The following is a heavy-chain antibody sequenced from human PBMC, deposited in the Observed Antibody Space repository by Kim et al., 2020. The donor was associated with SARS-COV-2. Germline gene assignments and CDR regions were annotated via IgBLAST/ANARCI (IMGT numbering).Heavy chain of an antibody. CDR3: ARGSDWYFDL. Sequence: FADAGRGRLPSSRDTAKNSLYLQMRSLRAEDTAVYYCARGSDWYFDLWGRGTLVTVSS. V-gene: IGHV3-11*04. J-gene: IGHJ2*01.